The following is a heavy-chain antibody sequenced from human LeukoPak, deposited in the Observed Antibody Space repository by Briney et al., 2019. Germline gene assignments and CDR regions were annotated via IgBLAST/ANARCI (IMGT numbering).Heavy chain of an antibody. CDR3: ATDRGWRTSGYYLYYFEY. J-gene: IGHJ4*02. Sequence: GGSLRLSCAASGFIFTNYFMSWVRQAPGKGLEWVASIKHDGSEKYYVDSARGRFTISRDNTMNSLYLQMSSLRAEDTAVYYCATDRGWRTSGYYLYYFEYWGQGTLVTYSS. D-gene: IGHD3-3*01. CDR1: GFIFTNYF. V-gene: IGHV3-7*01. CDR2: IKHDGSEK.